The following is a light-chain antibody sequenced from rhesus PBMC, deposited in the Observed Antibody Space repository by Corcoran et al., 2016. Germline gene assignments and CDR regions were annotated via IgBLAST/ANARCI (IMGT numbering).Light chain of an antibody. CDR1: QSVSSS. J-gene: IGKJ4*01. V-gene: IGKV3-35*01. Sequence: EIVLTQSPATLSLSPGERATLSCRASQSVSSSLAWYQQKPGQATRLLIYDASSRATGNPARFSGSGSGTDFTLTISSLEPEVVGVYYCQEYSNWPFVGGTKVEL. CDR2: DAS. CDR3: QEYSNWP.